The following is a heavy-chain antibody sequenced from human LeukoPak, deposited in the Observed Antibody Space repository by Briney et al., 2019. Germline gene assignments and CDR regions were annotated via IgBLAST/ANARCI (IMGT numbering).Heavy chain of an antibody. Sequence: GRSLRLSCAASGFTFSSYAMHWVRQAPGKGLEWVAVISYDGSNKYYADSVKGRFTISRDNSKNTLYLQMNSLRAEDTAVHYCARGALKQWLVPPDGNWGQGTLVTVSS. D-gene: IGHD6-19*01. CDR1: GFTFSSYA. J-gene: IGHJ4*02. V-gene: IGHV3-30*04. CDR3: ARGALKQWLVPPDGN. CDR2: ISYDGSNK.